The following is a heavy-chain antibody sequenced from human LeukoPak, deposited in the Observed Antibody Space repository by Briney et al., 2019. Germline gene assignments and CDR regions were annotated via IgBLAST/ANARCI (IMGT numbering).Heavy chain of an antibody. D-gene: IGHD2-21*01. V-gene: IGHV3-48*04. Sequence: GGSLRLSCAASGFTFSAYDMNWVRQAPGKGLEWVSHISSSSSTISYADSVKGRFTISRDNAKNSPYLQMNSLRAEDTAVYYCARAFPDYWGQGTQVTVSS. CDR3: ARAFPDY. CDR2: ISSSSSTI. CDR1: GFTFSAYD. J-gene: IGHJ4*02.